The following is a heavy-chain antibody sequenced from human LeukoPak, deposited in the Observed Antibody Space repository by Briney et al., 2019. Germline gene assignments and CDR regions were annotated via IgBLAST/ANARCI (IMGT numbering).Heavy chain of an antibody. Sequence: PGGSLRLSCAASGFTFSSYAMSWVRQAPGKGLEWVSAISGSGGSTYYADSVKGRFTISRDNSKNTLYLQMNSLRAEDTAVYFCARYRYYYDNSDLFGTNLDYWGQGTLVTVSS. J-gene: IGHJ4*02. CDR2: ISGSGGST. V-gene: IGHV3-23*01. CDR1: GFTFSSYA. CDR3: ARYRYYYDNSDLFGTNLDY. D-gene: IGHD3-22*01.